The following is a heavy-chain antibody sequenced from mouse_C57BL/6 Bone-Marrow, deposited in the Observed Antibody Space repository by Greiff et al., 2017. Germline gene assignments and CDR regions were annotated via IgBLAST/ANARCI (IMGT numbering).Heavy chain of an antibody. V-gene: IGHV7-3*01. CDR3: ASYIYYDYDLHFDY. Sequence: EVQRVESGGGLVQPGGSLSLSCAASGFTFTDYYMSWVRQPPGKALEWLGFIRNKANGYTTEYSASVKGRFTISRDNSQSILYLQMNALRAEDSATYYCASYIYYDYDLHFDYWGQGTTLTVSS. J-gene: IGHJ2*01. CDR2: IRNKANGYTT. CDR1: GFTFTDYY. D-gene: IGHD2-4*01.